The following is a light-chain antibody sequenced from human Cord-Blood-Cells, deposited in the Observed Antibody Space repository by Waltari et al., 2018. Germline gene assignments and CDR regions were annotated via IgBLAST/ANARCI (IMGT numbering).Light chain of an antibody. J-gene: IGLJ2*01. CDR1: SSDVGSYKL. CDR3: CSYAGSSTLV. Sequence: QSALTQPASVSGSPGQSITIPCTETSSDVGSYKLVSWYQQHPGKAPKPIIYEGSTRPAGVSNRFSGSKSGNTASLTISGLQAEDEADYYCCSYAGSSTLVFGGGTKLTVL. V-gene: IGLV2-23*01. CDR2: EGS.